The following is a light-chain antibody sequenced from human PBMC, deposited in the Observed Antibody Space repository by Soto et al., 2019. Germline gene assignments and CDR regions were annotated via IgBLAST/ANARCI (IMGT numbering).Light chain of an antibody. V-gene: IGLV4-69*01. Sequence: QSVLTQSPSASASLGASVKLTCTLSSGYSSYAIAWHQQQPEKGPRYLMKLSSDGSHSKGDGIPDRFSGSSSGAARYLTITGLQAEDEADYYCQTWDTGARVVFGGGTKLTVL. CDR3: QTWDTGARVV. J-gene: IGLJ2*01. CDR1: SGYSSYA. CDR2: LSSDGSH.